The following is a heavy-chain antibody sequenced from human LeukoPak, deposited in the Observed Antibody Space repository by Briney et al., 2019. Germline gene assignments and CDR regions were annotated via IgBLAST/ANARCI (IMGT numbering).Heavy chain of an antibody. CDR1: GFTFSSYW. Sequence: GGSLRPSCAASGFTFSSYWMHWVRQAPGKGLVWVSRINSDGSSTSYADSVKGRFTISRDNSKNTLYLQMNSLRAEDTAIYYCAKDRDIVVVPAATDYYFDYWGQGTLVTVSS. D-gene: IGHD2-2*01. V-gene: IGHV3-74*01. CDR2: INSDGSST. CDR3: AKDRDIVVVPAATDYYFDY. J-gene: IGHJ4*02.